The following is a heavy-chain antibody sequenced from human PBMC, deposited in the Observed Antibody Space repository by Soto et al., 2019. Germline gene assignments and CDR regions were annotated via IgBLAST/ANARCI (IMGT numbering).Heavy chain of an antibody. V-gene: IGHV6-1*01. D-gene: IGHD1-1*01. CDR3: ARGSWDDVSGHYYMDV. J-gene: IGHJ6*03. CDR2: TYYRSKWYS. Sequence: LSQTLSLTCGISGDSVSSNSAAWNWIRQTPSRGLEWLGRTYYRSKWYSNYAISVKSRVTVNPDTFKNQFSLQLNSVTPEDTAVYYCARGSWDDVSGHYYMDVWGKGTTVTVSS. CDR1: GDSVSSNSAA.